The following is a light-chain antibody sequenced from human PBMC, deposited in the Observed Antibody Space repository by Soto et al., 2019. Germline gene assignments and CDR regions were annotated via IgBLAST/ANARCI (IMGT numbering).Light chain of an antibody. CDR2: SNN. CDR3: AAWDDRLSGPGV. J-gene: IGLJ1*01. V-gene: IGLV1-44*01. CDR1: SSNIGSNS. Sequence: QSVLPQPPSASGTPGQRVTISCSGSSSNIGSNSVHWYQQLPGTAPKLLIFSNNQRPSGVPDRFSGSKSGTSASLVINGLQSEDEADYYCAAWDDRLSGPGVFGTGTKLTVL.